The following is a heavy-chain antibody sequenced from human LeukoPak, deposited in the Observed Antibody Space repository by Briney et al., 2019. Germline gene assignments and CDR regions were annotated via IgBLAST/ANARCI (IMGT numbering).Heavy chain of an antibody. CDR3: ARMTDGTYFDY. CDR1: GFSLRTSGMR. J-gene: IGHJ4*02. Sequence: SGPTLVNPTQTLTLTCTFSGFSLRTSGMRVSWIRQPPGKALEWLARIDWDDDKFYSTSLKTSLTISKDTSKNQVVLTMSNMDPVDTATYYCARMTDGTYFDYWGQGTLLTVSS. CDR2: IDWDDDK. D-gene: IGHD1-14*01. V-gene: IGHV2-70*04.